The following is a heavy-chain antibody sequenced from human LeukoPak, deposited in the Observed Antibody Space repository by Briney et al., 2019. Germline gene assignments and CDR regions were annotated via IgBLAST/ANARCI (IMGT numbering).Heavy chain of an antibody. V-gene: IGHV4-34*01. CDR1: GGSFSPYY. Sequence: SETLSLTCAVSGGSFSPYYWSWIRQPPGKGLGWIGEIDHSGSTNYNPSLKSRVTISVDTSKSQFSLQLSSVTAADTAVYYCARNFPYSKLDYWGQGTLVTVSS. CDR2: IDHSGST. J-gene: IGHJ4*02. CDR3: ARNFPYSKLDY. D-gene: IGHD6-13*01.